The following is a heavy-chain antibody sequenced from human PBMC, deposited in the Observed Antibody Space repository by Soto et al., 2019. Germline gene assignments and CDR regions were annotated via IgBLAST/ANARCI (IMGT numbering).Heavy chain of an antibody. CDR2: IYYSGST. CDR1: GGSISSSSYY. J-gene: IGHJ4*02. Sequence: SETLSLTCTVSGGSISSSSYYWGWIRQPPGKGLEWIGSIYYSGSTYYNPSLKSRVTISVDTSKNQFSLKLSSVTAADTAVYYCARMDIVVVPAAHWGQGTLVTVSS. V-gene: IGHV4-39*01. D-gene: IGHD2-2*03. CDR3: ARMDIVVVPAAH.